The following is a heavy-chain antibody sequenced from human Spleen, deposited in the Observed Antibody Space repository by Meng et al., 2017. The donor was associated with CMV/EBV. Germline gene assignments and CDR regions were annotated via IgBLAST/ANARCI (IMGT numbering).Heavy chain of an antibody. J-gene: IGHJ4*02. D-gene: IGHD6-19*01. CDR2: NTPGVRT. Sequence: GESLKISCAASGFTFNRCWMSWVRQAPGKGLEWVSTNTPGVRTHYADSVKGRFTISRDISKDILYLQMHSLRVEDTAVYYCAKDHVAVTGIGPLFDSWGQGTLVTVSS. V-gene: IGHV3-23*01. CDR1: GFTFNRCW. CDR3: AKDHVAVTGIGPLFDS.